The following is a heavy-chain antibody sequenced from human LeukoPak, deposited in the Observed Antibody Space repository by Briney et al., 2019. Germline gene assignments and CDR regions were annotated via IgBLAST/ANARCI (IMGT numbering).Heavy chain of an antibody. J-gene: IGHJ4*02. CDR3: ATVNYYDSSGRLHFDY. D-gene: IGHD3-22*01. CDR1: GGTFSSYA. Sequence: GSSVKVSCKASGGTFSSYAISWVRQAPGQGLEWMGGIIPIFGTANYAQKFQGRVTITADESTSTAYMELSSLRSEDTAVYYCATVNYYDSSGRLHFDYWGQGTLVTVSS. CDR2: IIPIFGTA. V-gene: IGHV1-69*01.